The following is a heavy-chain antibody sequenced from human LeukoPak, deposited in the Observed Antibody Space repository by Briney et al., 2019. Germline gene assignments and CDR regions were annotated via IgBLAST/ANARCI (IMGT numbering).Heavy chain of an antibody. J-gene: IGHJ4*02. CDR2: ISSNGGNT. CDR1: GFIFSSSA. V-gene: IGHV3-64*04. CDR3: ARGNSGYDLFDY. D-gene: IGHD5-12*01. Sequence: PGGSLRLSCSASGFIFSSSAMHWVRQAPGKGLEYVSGISSNGGNTYYADPVKGRFTISRDDSKNTLYLQMNSLRTEDTAVYYCARGNSGYDLFDYWGQGTLVTVSS.